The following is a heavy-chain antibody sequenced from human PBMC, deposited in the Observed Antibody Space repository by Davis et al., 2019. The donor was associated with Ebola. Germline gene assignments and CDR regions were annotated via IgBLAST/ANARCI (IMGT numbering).Heavy chain of an antibody. CDR2: ISWNSGSI. CDR3: AKGFNGWLPIDY. V-gene: IGHV3-9*01. Sequence: GGSLRLSCAASGFTFDDYAMHWVRQAPGKGLEWVSGISWNSGSIGYADSVKGRFTISRDNAKNSLYLQMNSLRAEDTALYYCAKGFNGWLPIDYWGQGTLVTVSS. D-gene: IGHD6-19*01. CDR1: GFTFDDYA. J-gene: IGHJ4*02.